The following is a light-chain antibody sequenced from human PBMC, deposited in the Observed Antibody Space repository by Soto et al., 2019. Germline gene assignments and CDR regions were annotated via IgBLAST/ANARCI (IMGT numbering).Light chain of an antibody. J-gene: IGKJ3*01. CDR1: QSISSW. CDR3: QQYNSS. CDR2: KAS. V-gene: IGKV1-5*03. Sequence: DIQMTQSPSTLSASVGDRVTITCRASQSISSWLAWYQQKPGKAPKLLIYKASNLESGVPSRFSGSGSGKEFTLTISSLQPDDFATYYCQQYNSSFGPGTKVDIK.